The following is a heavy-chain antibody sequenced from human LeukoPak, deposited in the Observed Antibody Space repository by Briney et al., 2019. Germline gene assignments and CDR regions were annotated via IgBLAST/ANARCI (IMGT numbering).Heavy chain of an antibody. CDR1: GFTFSSYA. V-gene: IGHV3-23*01. CDR3: AKYGGSSGWYRDGMDV. Sequence: PGGSLRLSCAASGFTFSSYAMSWVRQAPGKGLEWVSAISGSGGSTYYADSVKGRFTISRDNAKNSLYLQMNSLRAEDTAVYYCAKYGGSSGWYRDGMDVWGQGTTVTVSS. D-gene: IGHD6-19*01. J-gene: IGHJ6*02. CDR2: ISGSGGST.